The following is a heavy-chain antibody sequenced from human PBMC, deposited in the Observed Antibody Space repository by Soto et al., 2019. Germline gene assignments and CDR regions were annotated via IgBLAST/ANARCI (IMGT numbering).Heavy chain of an antibody. CDR1: GGPMGNYY. CDR2: MGYNGYT. Sequence: QVQLQESGPGLVKPSEPLSLTCTISGGPMGNYYCSWFRQPPGQGLEWIGYMGYNGYTRYNPSLRSRVTISLDTSKNQFSLNLSSVTAADTALYYCARQGFGELHGLVDVWGQGTTVTVSS. J-gene: IGHJ6*02. CDR3: ARQGFGELHGLVDV. V-gene: IGHV4-59*08. D-gene: IGHD3-10*01.